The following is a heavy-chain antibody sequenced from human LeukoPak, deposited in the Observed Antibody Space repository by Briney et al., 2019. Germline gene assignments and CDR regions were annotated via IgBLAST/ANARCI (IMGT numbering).Heavy chain of an antibody. V-gene: IGHV3-21*01. D-gene: IGHD3-10*02. J-gene: IGHJ4*02. Sequence: PGGSLRLSCAASGFTFSSYSMNWVRQAPGTGLELVSSISICSSYIYYADSVKGRFTISRDNAKNSLYLQMNSLRAEDTAVYYCARDGAMFHFDYWGQGTLVTVSS. CDR1: GFTFSSYS. CDR3: ARDGAMFHFDY. CDR2: ISICSSYI.